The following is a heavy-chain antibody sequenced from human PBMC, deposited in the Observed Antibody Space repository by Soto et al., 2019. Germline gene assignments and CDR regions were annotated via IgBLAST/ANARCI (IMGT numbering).Heavy chain of an antibody. V-gene: IGHV4-31*03. CDR1: GGSISSGGYY. J-gene: IGHJ6*02. D-gene: IGHD4-17*01. CDR3: ARDLTDYGDMSYYYYGMDV. CDR2: IYYSGST. Sequence: QVQLQESGPGLVKPSQTLSLTCTVSGGSISSGGYYWSWIRQHPGKGLEWIGYIYYSGSTYYNPSLKRRVTISVDTSKNQFSLKLRSVTAADTAVYYCARDLTDYGDMSYYYYGMDVWGQGTTVTVSS.